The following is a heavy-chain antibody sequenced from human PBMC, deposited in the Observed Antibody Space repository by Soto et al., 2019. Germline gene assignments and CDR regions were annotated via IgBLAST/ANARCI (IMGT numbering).Heavy chain of an antibody. Sequence: QNSSKVAGYSFTGYWIGRVSKKTGKGLEWMGIIYPGDSDTRYSPSFQGQVTISADKSISTAYLQWSSLKASDTAMYYCARLHSRMTTHPLDYWGQGTLVTVSS. CDR1: GYSFTGYW. CDR2: IYPGDSDT. V-gene: IGHV5-51*01. J-gene: IGHJ4*02. D-gene: IGHD2-15*01. CDR3: ARLHSRMTTHPLDY.